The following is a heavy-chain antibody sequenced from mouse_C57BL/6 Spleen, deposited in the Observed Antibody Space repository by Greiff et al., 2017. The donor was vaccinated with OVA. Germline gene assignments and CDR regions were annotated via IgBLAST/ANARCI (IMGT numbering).Heavy chain of an antibody. J-gene: IGHJ3*01. V-gene: IGHV1-42*01. CDR1: GYSFTGYY. CDR2: INPSTGGT. D-gene: IGHD3-2*02. Sequence: VQLKESGPELVKPGASVKISCKASGYSFTGYYMNWVKQSPEKSLEWIGEINPSTGGTTYNQKFKAKATLTVDKSSSTAYMQLKSLTSEDSAVYYCARASSGPWFAYWGQGTLVTVSA. CDR3: ARASSGPWFAY.